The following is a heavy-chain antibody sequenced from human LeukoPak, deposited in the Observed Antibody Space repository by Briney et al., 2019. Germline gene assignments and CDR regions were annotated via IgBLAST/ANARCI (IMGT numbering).Heavy chain of an antibody. J-gene: IGHJ4*02. D-gene: IGHD4-17*01. V-gene: IGHV3-48*03. Sequence: GGSLRLSCAASGFTFSSYEMNWVRQAPGKGLEWVSYISSSGSTIYYADSVKGRFTISRDNAKNSLYLQMNSLRAKDTAVYYCARSYGDPPSYWGQGTLVTVSS. CDR2: ISSSGSTI. CDR1: GFTFSSYE. CDR3: ARSYGDPPSY.